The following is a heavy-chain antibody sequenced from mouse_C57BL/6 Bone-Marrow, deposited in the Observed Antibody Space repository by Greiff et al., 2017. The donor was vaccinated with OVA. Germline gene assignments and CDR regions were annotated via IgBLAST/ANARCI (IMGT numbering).Heavy chain of an antibody. D-gene: IGHD1-1*01. CDR2: ISNLAYSI. CDR1: GFTFSDYG. V-gene: IGHV5-15*01. Sequence: DVKLQESGGGLVQPGGSLKLSCAASGFTFSDYGMAWVRQAPRKGPEWVAFISNLAYSIYYADTVTGRFTISRENAKNTLYLEMSSLRSEDTAMYYCARHYYGSSYAMDYWGQGTSVTVSS. CDR3: ARHYYGSSYAMDY. J-gene: IGHJ4*01.